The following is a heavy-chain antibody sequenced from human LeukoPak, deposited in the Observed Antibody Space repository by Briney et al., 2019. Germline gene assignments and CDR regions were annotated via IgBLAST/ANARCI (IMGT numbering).Heavy chain of an antibody. D-gene: IGHD5-18*01. J-gene: IGHJ4*02. CDR3: ARDLAMVSDY. Sequence: PGGSLRLSCAASGFTFSSYAMSWVRQAPGKGLEWVSAISGSGGSTYYADSVKGRFTISRDNAKNSLYLQMNSLRAEDMAVYYCARDLAMVSDYWGQGTLVTVSS. V-gene: IGHV3-23*01. CDR2: ISGSGGST. CDR1: GFTFSSYA.